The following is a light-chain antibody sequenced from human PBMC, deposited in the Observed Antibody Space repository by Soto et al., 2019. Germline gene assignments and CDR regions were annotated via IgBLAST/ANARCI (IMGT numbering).Light chain of an antibody. Sequence: EIVLTQSPGTLSLSPGERANLSCRASQSVSSSYLAWYQPKPCHAPRLLIYRASSRATGIPDSFSGSGSGTDFTLTISRLEPEDFAVYYCQQYGSSPLVTFGQCTRLEIK. CDR1: QSVSSSY. CDR3: QQYGSSPLVT. V-gene: IGKV3-20*01. J-gene: IGKJ5*01. CDR2: RAS.